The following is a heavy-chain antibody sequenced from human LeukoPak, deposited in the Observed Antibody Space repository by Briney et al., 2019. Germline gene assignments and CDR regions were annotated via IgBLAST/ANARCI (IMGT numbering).Heavy chain of an antibody. CDR1: GFTVSTNY. V-gene: IGHV3-53*01. D-gene: IGHD3-22*01. J-gene: IGHJ4*02. CDR3: ARVSRLIGYFDY. Sequence: GGSLRLSCAASGFTVSTNYMTWVRQSLGKGLEGVSAIDSGGNTFYADSVNGRFTISRDNSKNTLSLQMKSLRADDTAVYYCARVSRLIGYFDYWGQGTLVTVSS. CDR2: IDSGGNT.